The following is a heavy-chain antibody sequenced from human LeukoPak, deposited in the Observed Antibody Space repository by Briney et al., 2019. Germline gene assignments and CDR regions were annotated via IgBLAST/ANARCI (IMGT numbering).Heavy chain of an antibody. D-gene: IGHD1-26*01. Sequence: PGGSLRLSCEASGFTFSSYSMNWVRQAPGKGLEWVSYISSSSSTKKYVDSVKGRFTISRDNAKNTLFLQMNSLRAEDTAVYYCATTGSGSYYDYWGQGTLVTVSS. CDR3: ATTGSGSYYDY. CDR2: ISSSSSTK. V-gene: IGHV3-48*04. J-gene: IGHJ4*02. CDR1: GFTFSSYS.